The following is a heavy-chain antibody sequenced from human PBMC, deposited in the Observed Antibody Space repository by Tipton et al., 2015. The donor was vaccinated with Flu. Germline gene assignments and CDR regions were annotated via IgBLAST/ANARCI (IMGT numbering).Heavy chain of an antibody. CDR3: AKDQSGAVDACDV. CDR1: GFTFSIYA. D-gene: IGHD2-8*02. V-gene: IGHV3-23*04. Sequence: VQLVQSGGGLVQPGGTLRLSCATSGFTFSIYAMSWVRQAPGKGLAWVSTITAGGVSTYYADSVKGRFTISRDNSKNTLSLQMNSLRADDTAIYYCAKDQSGAVDACDVWGQGTMVTVSS. CDR2: ITAGGVST. J-gene: IGHJ3*01.